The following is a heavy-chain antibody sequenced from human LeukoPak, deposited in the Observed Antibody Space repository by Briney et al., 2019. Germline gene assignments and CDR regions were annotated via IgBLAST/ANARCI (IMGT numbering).Heavy chain of an antibody. V-gene: IGHV3-48*04. CDR2: ISSSSSTI. CDR3: ARDKVGRPPSAFDY. Sequence: RPGGSLRLSCAASGFTFSSYSMNWVRQAPGKGLEWVSYISSSSSTIYYADSVKGRFTISRDNAKNSLYLQMNSLRAEDTAVYYCARDKVGRPPSAFDYWGQGTPVTVSS. CDR1: GFTFSSYS. J-gene: IGHJ4*02.